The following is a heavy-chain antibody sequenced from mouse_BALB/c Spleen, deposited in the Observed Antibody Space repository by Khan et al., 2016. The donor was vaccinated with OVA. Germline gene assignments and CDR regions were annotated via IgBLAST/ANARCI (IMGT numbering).Heavy chain of an antibody. CDR3: DRLGDSETMDY. V-gene: IGHV9-3-1*01. CDR2: INTYTGEP. J-gene: IGHJ4*01. D-gene: IGHD2-14*01. CDR1: GYTFTTYG. Sequence: QIQLVQSGPELKKPGETVKISCTASGYTFTTYGMNWVKQAPGKGLKWMGWINTYTGEPTYVDDFKGRFAFSLETSASTSYLQINNLKNEDTATXTCDRLGDSETMDYWGQGTSVTVSS.